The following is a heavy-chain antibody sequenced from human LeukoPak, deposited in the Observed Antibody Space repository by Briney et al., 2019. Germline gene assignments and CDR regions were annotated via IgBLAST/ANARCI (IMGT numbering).Heavy chain of an antibody. Sequence: ASVKVSCKASGYTFTSYGISWVRQAPGQGLEWMGWISAYNGNTSYAQKLQGRATMTTDTSTSTAYMELRSLRSDDTAVYYCARVSRENYDFWSGYYTGISENWFDPWGQGTLVTVSS. CDR1: GYTFTSYG. D-gene: IGHD3-3*01. J-gene: IGHJ5*02. CDR3: ARVSRENYDFWSGYYTGISENWFDP. CDR2: ISAYNGNT. V-gene: IGHV1-18*01.